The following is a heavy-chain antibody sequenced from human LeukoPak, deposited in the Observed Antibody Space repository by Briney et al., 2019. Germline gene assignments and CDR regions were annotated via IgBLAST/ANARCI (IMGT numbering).Heavy chain of an antibody. J-gene: IGHJ4*02. CDR2: IFPGDSDT. Sequence: GESLKISCQGSDYIFTTYWIGWVRQMPGKGLEWMGIIFPGDSDTRYSPSFQGQVTILADKSISTAYLQWSSLKASDTAMYYCARRAYCSSTSCLNNLDYWGQGTLVTVSS. D-gene: IGHD2-2*01. CDR1: DYIFTTYW. CDR3: ARRAYCSSTSCLNNLDY. V-gene: IGHV5-51*01.